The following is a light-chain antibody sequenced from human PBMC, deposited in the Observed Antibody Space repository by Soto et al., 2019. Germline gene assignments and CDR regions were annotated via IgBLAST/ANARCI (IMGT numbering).Light chain of an antibody. J-gene: IGLJ2*01. CDR1: SSDVGAYNY. V-gene: IGLV2-14*03. CDR2: DVS. CDR3: SSYTSTNSL. Sequence: QSVLTQPASVSGSPGESITISCTGTSSDVGAYNYVSWYQQHPGKTTKLMIYDVSNRPSGVSNRFSGSKSGNTASLTISGLQAEDEADYYCSSYTSTNSLFGGGTKLTVL.